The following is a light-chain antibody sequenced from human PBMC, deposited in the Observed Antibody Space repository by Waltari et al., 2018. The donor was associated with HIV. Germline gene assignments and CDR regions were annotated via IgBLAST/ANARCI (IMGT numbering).Light chain of an antibody. CDR3: SSYVGSGRL. V-gene: IGLV2-14*03. Sequence: QSDLTQPASVSGSPGQSITISCTATNSALSNYISWYQHHPGDAPKLIVFDVNRRPSGVSDRFSGSNSGNTASLTISWLQADDEADYFCSSYVGSGRLFGGGTKVTVL. J-gene: IGLJ2*01. CDR1: NSALSNY. CDR2: DVN.